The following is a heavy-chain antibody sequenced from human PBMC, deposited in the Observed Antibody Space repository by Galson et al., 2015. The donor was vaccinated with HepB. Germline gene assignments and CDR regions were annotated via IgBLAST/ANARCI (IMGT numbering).Heavy chain of an antibody. D-gene: IGHD1-1*01. Sequence: SVKVSCKASGFTFTSSAVQWVRQARGQRLEWIGWIVVGSGNTNYAQKFQERVTITRDMSTSTAYMELSSLRSEDTAVYYCAADPPGTTGTTESNYYGMDVRGQGTTVTVSS. CDR2: IVVGSGNT. CDR1: GFTFTSSA. V-gene: IGHV1-58*01. J-gene: IGHJ6*02. CDR3: AADPPGTTGTTESNYYGMDV.